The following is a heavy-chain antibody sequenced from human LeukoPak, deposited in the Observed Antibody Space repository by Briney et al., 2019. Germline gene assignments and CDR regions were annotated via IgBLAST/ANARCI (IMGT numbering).Heavy chain of an antibody. D-gene: IGHD2-2*01. Sequence: PGGSLRLSCAASGFTFSNYWMSWVSQAQGKGLEWVANIKQDGSEKHYGDSVKGRFTISRDSAKSSVYLEMDSLSDDDTAVYYCARGLHCSSSSYYAHYYYYYMDVWGKGTTVTVSS. CDR3: ARGLHCSSSSYYAHYYYYYMDV. CDR1: GFTFSNYW. V-gene: IGHV3-7*01. J-gene: IGHJ6*03. CDR2: IKQDGSEK.